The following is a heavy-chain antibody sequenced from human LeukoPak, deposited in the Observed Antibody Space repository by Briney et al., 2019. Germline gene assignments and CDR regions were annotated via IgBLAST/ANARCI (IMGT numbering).Heavy chain of an antibody. Sequence: SETLSLTCAVYGGSFSGYYWSWIRQPPGKGLEWIGEINHSGSTNYNPSLKSRVTISVDTSKNQFSLKLSSVTAADTAVYYCASLGNSYYYYGMDVWGQGTTVTVSS. D-gene: IGHD4-23*01. J-gene: IGHJ6*02. CDR3: ASLGNSYYYYGMDV. CDR1: GGSFSGYY. CDR2: INHSGST. V-gene: IGHV4-34*01.